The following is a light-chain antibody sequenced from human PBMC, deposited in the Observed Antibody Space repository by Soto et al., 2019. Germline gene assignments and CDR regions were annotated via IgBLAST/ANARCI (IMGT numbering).Light chain of an antibody. CDR3: QQYSSYSPLT. V-gene: IGKV1-5*03. J-gene: IGKJ4*01. CDR2: KAS. CDR1: QNIGSW. Sequence: DIQMTHSPSTLSASVGDRVTITCRASQNIGSWLAWYQQKPGKAPKLLIHKASTLESGVPSRFSGSGSGTEFTLTISSLQPDDFATYYCQQYSSYSPLTFGGGTKVEIK.